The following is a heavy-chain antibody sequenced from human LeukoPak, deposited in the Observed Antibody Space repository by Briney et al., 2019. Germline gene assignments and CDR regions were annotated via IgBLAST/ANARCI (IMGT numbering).Heavy chain of an antibody. CDR2: IRYDGNNK. V-gene: IGHV3-30*02. Sequence: GGSLRLSCTASGFSFSSYGMHWVRQAPGKGLEWVTFIRYDGNNKYYADSVKGRFTISRDNAKNSLYLQMNSLRAEDTAVYYCARGYYYYMDVWGKGTTVTISS. CDR3: ARGYYYYMDV. CDR1: GFSFSSYG. J-gene: IGHJ6*03.